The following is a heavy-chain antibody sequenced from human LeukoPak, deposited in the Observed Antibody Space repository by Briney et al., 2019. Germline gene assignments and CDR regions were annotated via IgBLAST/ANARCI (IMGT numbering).Heavy chain of an antibody. J-gene: IGHJ4*02. CDR3: ASGRELLLRFDY. D-gene: IGHD1-26*01. CDR2: ISGSGGST. Sequence: GGSLRLSCAASGFTFSSYAMSWVRQAPGKGLEWVSAISGSGGSTYYADSVKGRFTISRDNSKNTLYLQMNSLRAEDTAVYYCASGRELLLRFDYWGQGTLVTVSS. V-gene: IGHV3-23*01. CDR1: GFTFSSYA.